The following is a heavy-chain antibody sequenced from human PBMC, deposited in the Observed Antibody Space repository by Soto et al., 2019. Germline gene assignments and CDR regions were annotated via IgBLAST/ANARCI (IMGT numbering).Heavy chain of an antibody. CDR1: GFTFSDYY. D-gene: IGHD3-10*01. CDR3: ARDSLYYYGSGRYYYYYMDV. V-gene: IGHV3-11*01. CDR2: ISSSGSTI. Sequence: GSLRLSCAASGFTFSDYYMSWIRQAPGRGLEWVSYISSSGSTIYYADSVKGRFTISRDNAKNSLYLQMNSLRAEDTAVYYCARDSLYYYGSGRYYYYYMDVWGKGTTVTVSS. J-gene: IGHJ6*03.